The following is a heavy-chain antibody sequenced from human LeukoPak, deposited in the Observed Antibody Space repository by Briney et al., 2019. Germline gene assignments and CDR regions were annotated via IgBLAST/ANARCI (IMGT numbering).Heavy chain of an antibody. CDR1: GFIFSSYE. CDR2: ISQSDNTR. V-gene: IGHV3-48*03. Sequence: GGSLRLSCAASGFIFSSYEMNWVRQAPGKGREWVSYISQSDNTRKYADFVKGRFIIARDNAENSIYLQLNSLRVEDTAVYYCARGDGGYYYGMDVWGQGTTVTVSS. J-gene: IGHJ6*02. CDR3: ARGDGGYYYGMDV. D-gene: IGHD5-24*01.